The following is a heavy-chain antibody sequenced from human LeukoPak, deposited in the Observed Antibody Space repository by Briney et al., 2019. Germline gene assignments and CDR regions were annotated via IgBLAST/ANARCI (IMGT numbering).Heavy chain of an antibody. CDR3: AISLITGTTGVHYYYMDV. J-gene: IGHJ6*03. V-gene: IGHV5-51*01. CDR2: IYPGDSDT. Sequence: GESLKISCKGSGYSFTSYWIGWVRQMPGKGLEWMGIIYPGDSDTRCSPSFQGQVTISADKSISTAYLQWSSLKASDTAMYYCAISLITGTTGVHYYYMDVWGKGTTVTVSS. D-gene: IGHD1-7*01. CDR1: GYSFTSYW.